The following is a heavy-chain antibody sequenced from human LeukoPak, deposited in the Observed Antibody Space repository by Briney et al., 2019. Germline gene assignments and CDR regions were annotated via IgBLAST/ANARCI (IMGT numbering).Heavy chain of an antibody. CDR1: GGSISSYY. J-gene: IGHJ3*02. D-gene: IGHD5-12*01. CDR3: ARACGSIGAFDN. Sequence: SETLSLTCTVSGGSISSYYWSWIRQPPGQGLGWIGYISYSGSTNYNPSLKRRVTISVDTSKNQFSLKLSSVTAADTAVYYCARACGSIGAFDNWGQGTLVTVSS. CDR2: ISYSGST. V-gene: IGHV4-59*08.